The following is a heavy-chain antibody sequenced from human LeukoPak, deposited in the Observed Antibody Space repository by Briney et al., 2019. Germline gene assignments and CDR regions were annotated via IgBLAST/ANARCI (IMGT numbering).Heavy chain of an antibody. CDR3: ARAQPIWNTPDH. V-gene: IGHV4-59*02. D-gene: IGHD1/OR15-1a*01. J-gene: IGHJ4*02. CDR2: IYDSGST. CDR1: GVSVSSNY. Sequence: SETLSLTCTASGVSVSSNYWSWIRQAPGKGLEWIGYIYDSGSTSYNPSIEKRLIISVNNTTNKFLLKLRSVPAADTAVFYCARAQPIWNTPDHWGKGTRVSVSS.